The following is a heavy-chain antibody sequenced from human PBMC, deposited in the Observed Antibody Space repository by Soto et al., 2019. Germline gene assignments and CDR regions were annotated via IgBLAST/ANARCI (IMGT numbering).Heavy chain of an antibody. Sequence: GGSLRLSCAASGFTFSSYEMNWVRQAPGKGLEWVSYISSSGSTLYYADSVKGRFTISRDNAKNSLYLQMNSLRAEDTAVYYCARASTVTKNLHLYYYYGMDVWGQGTTVTVSS. V-gene: IGHV3-48*03. J-gene: IGHJ6*02. CDR1: GFTFSSYE. D-gene: IGHD4-17*01. CDR3: ARASTVTKNLHLYYYYGMDV. CDR2: ISSSGSTL.